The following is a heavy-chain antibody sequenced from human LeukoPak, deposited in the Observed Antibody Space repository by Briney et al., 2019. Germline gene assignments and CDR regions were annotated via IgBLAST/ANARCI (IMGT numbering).Heavy chain of an antibody. CDR3: ARGLYGDYDAFDI. CDR1: GFTFDDYV. CDR2: ISSSSSYI. V-gene: IGHV3-21*01. J-gene: IGHJ3*02. Sequence: GGSLRLSCAASGFTFDDYVMNWVRQAPGKGLEWVSSISSSSSYIYYADSVKGRFTISRDNAKNSLYLQMNSLRAEDTAVYYCARGLYGDYDAFDIWGQGTMVTVSS. D-gene: IGHD4-17*01.